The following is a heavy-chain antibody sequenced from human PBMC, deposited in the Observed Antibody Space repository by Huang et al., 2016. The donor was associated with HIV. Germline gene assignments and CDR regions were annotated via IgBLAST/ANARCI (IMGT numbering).Heavy chain of an antibody. CDR1: GFKFDFYW. J-gene: IGHJ4*02. Sequence: EVQLVQSGGGLVQPGKSLTLSCAGSGFKFDFYWISWVRQAPGKGLEWVNNIREDGGERQYVGPVKGRFTSSRDNAKNSVYLQMDSLRVDDTAVYFCARGGSGYDYWGQGSLVTVSS. CDR2: IREDGGER. CDR3: ARGGSGYDY. V-gene: IGHV3-7*01. D-gene: IGHD5-12*01.